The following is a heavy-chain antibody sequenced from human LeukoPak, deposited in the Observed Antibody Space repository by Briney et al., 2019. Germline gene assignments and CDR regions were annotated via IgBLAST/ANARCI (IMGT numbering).Heavy chain of an antibody. V-gene: IGHV3-23*01. Sequence: GGSLRLSCAASGFTFSSYAMSWVRQAPGKGLEWVSAISGSGGSTYYADSVKGRFTISRDNSKNTLYLQMNSLRAEDTAVYYCAKDWQRPQGNRQTGPFDYWGQGTLVTVSS. D-gene: IGHD1-14*01. CDR2: ISGSGGST. CDR3: AKDWQRPQGNRQTGPFDY. J-gene: IGHJ4*02. CDR1: GFTFSSYA.